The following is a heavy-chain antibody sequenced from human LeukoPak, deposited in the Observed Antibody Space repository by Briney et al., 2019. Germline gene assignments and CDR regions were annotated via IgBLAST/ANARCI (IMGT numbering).Heavy chain of an antibody. CDR1: GFTFSNYW. D-gene: IGHD2/OR15-2a*01. J-gene: IGHJ4*02. Sequence: GGSLRLSCAASGFTFSNYWMHWVRQVPGKGLVWVSRINPGGSSTTYADSAKGRFTISRDNAKNTLYLQMNSLRAEDTAVYYCARSNQADDYWGQGTLVTVSS. CDR2: INPGGSST. CDR3: ARSNQADDY. V-gene: IGHV3-74*01.